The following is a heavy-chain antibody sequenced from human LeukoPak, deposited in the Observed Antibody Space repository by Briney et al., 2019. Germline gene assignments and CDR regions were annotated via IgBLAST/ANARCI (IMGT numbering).Heavy chain of an antibody. CDR2: MNANSGNT. J-gene: IGHJ6*03. V-gene: IGHV1-8*01. CDR1: GYTFTSYD. CDR3: ARGVVWWWLDYYYMDV. Sequence: EASVKVSCKASGYTFTSYDFNWVRQATGQGLEWMGWMNANSGNTGYAQKFQGRVTITRNTSISTVFMELSSLRSEDTAVYYCARGVVWWWLDYYYMDVWGKGTTVTVSS. D-gene: IGHD2-21*01.